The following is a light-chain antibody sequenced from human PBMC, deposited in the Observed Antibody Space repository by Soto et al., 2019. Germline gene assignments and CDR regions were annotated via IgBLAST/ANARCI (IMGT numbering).Light chain of an antibody. CDR2: DND. J-gene: IGLJ3*02. V-gene: IGLV1-40*01. Sequence: QPVLTQPPSVSGAPGQRVTISCTVSSSNIGAGYGVHWYQQLPGTAPKLLIYDNDNRPSGVPDRFSGSKSGTSASLAITGLQAEDEADYYCQSYDSSLSGSVFGGGTKVTVL. CDR3: QSYDSSLSGSV. CDR1: SSNIGAGYG.